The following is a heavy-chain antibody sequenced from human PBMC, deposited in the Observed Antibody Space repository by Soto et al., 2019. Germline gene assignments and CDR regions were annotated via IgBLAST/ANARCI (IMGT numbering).Heavy chain of an antibody. D-gene: IGHD1-26*01. CDR3: ARGQGGTYGHYDY. J-gene: IGHJ4*02. CDR2: IYYSGST. V-gene: IGHV4-39*01. Sequence: ASETLSLTCTVSGGSISSSSYYWGWIRQPPGKGLEWIGSIYYSGSTYYNPSLKSRVTISVDTSKNQFSLKLSSVTAADTAVYYCARGQGGTYGHYDYWGQGTLVTVSS. CDR1: GGSISSSSYY.